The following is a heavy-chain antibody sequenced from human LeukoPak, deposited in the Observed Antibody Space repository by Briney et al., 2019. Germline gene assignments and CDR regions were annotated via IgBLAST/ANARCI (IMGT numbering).Heavy chain of an antibody. Sequence: GGSLRLSCAASGFIFSSYAMSWVRQAPGKGREWVSAISGSGGSTYYADSVKGRFTISRDNSKNTLYLQMNSLRAEDTAVYYCAKVGVDYDFWSGYTYYFDYWGQGTLVTVSS. CDR2: ISGSGGST. CDR3: AKVGVDYDFWSGYTYYFDY. D-gene: IGHD3-3*01. J-gene: IGHJ4*02. CDR1: GFIFSSYA. V-gene: IGHV3-23*01.